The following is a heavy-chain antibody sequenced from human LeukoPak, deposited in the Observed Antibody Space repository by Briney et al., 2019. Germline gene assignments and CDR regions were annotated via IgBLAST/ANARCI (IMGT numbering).Heavy chain of an antibody. CDR3: ARDNGWLGTFDY. D-gene: IGHD5-24*01. CDR2: IYSGGST. Sequence: PGGSLRLSCAASGFSVSSNYMSWVRQAPGKGLEWVSVIYSGGSTDYADSVKGRFTISRDTSKNTLYLQMNSLRGDDTAVYYCARDNGWLGTFDYWGQGTLVTVSS. J-gene: IGHJ4*02. V-gene: IGHV3-53*01. CDR1: GFSVSSNY.